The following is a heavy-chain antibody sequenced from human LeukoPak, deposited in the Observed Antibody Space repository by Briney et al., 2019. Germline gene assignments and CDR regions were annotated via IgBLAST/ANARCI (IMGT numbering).Heavy chain of an antibody. CDR2: IYYSGST. J-gene: IGHJ4*02. V-gene: IGHV4-39*07. CDR1: GGSISSSSYY. Sequence: SETLSLTCTVSGGSISSSSYYWGWIRQPPGKGLEWIGSIYYSGSTYYNPSLKSRVTISVDTSKNQFSLKLSSVTAADTAVYYCARAPEYGLYYFDYWGQGTLVTVSS. CDR3: ARAPEYGLYYFDY. D-gene: IGHD1-14*01.